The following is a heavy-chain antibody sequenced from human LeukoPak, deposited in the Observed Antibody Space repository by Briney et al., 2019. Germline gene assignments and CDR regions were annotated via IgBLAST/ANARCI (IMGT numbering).Heavy chain of an antibody. CDR2: INPDGSGT. CDR1: GFTFSTYW. D-gene: IGHD6-6*01. CDR3: ARDTSSSVPYYYYYMDV. V-gene: IGHV3-74*01. Sequence: QPGGSLRLSCAASGFTFSTYWMHWVRQGPGKGLVWVSRINPDGSGTSHADSVKGRFTISRDNAKNTLYLQMNSLRAEDTAVYYCARDTSSSVPYYYYYMDVWGKGTTVTVSS. J-gene: IGHJ6*03.